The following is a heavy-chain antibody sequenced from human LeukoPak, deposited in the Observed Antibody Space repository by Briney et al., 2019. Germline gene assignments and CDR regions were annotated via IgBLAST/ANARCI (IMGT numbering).Heavy chain of an antibody. CDR2: ISGSSSYT. CDR1: GFTFSDYY. J-gene: IGHJ4*02. Sequence: KTGGSLRLSCAASGFTFSDYYMSWIRQAPGKGLEWVSYISGSSSYTNYADSVKGRFTISRDDAKNSLYLQMNSLRAEGTAVYYCARALAALAPTDYWGQGTLVTVSS. D-gene: IGHD5-12*01. CDR3: ARALAALAPTDY. V-gene: IGHV3-11*05.